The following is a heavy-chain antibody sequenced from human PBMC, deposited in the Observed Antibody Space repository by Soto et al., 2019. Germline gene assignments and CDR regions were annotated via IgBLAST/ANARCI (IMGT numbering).Heavy chain of an antibody. CDR2: ISAYNGNT. D-gene: IGHD2-15*01. Sequence: QVQLVQSGAEVKKPGASVKVSCKASGYTFTSYGISWERQAPGQGLERMGWISAYNGNTNYAQKLQGRVTMTTDTSTSPAYMKLRSLRSDDTAVYYCARMGLVVAATQDYWGQGTLVTVSS. CDR1: GYTFTSYG. CDR3: ARMGLVVAATQDY. V-gene: IGHV1-18*04. J-gene: IGHJ4*02.